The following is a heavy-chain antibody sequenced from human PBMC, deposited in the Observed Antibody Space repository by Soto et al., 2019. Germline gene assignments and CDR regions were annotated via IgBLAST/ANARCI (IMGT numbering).Heavy chain of an antibody. CDR2: AHHSGRT. D-gene: IGHD1-26*01. J-gene: IGHJ4*02. Sequence: SETLSLTCTVSGGSISSGGCYWIWVRQSPGKGLEWIGEAHHSGRTNYNKSLKNRVTISVDKSKNHFSLKLSSVTAADTAVYYCARSEATGLDYWGQGTLVTVSS. CDR1: GGSISSGGCY. CDR3: ARSEATGLDY. V-gene: IGHV4-30-2*06.